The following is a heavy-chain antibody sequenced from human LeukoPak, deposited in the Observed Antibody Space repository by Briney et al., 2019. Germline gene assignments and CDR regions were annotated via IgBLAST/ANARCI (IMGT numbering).Heavy chain of an antibody. CDR1: GGSISSYY. D-gene: IGHD5-24*01. CDR3: ARGNGYSHYFDY. Sequence: SETLSLTCTVSGGSISSYYWSWIRQPPGKGLEWIGYIYYSGTTNYNPSLKSRVTISVDTSKNQFSLKLSSVTAADTGVYYCARGNGYSHYFDYWGQGTLVTVSS. J-gene: IGHJ4*02. CDR2: IYYSGTT. V-gene: IGHV4-59*01.